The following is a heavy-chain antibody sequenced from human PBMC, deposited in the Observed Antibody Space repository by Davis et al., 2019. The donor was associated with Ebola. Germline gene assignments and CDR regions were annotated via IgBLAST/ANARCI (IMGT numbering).Heavy chain of an antibody. CDR1: GYTFTSYG. D-gene: IGHD3-10*01. Sequence: AASVKVSCKASGYTFTSYGINWVRQATGQGLEWMGWMNPNSGNTGYVQKFQGRVTMTRNTSISTAYMELSSLRSEDTAVYYCARDRGYYGSGSYSTNFFYGLDVWGQGTTVTVAS. CDR3: ARDRGYYGSGSYSTNFFYGLDV. V-gene: IGHV1-8*02. CDR2: MNPNSGNT. J-gene: IGHJ6*02.